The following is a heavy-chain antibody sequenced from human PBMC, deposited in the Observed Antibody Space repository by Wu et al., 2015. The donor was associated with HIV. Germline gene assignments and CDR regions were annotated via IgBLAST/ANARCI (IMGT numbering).Heavy chain of an antibody. V-gene: IGHV1-69*12. D-gene: IGHD6-6*01. CDR2: IIPIYVTP. J-gene: IGHJ4*02. CDR3: ARGRVSYSTSSGSFDY. CDR1: GGSFSGHA. Sequence: QVQLVQSGAEVKKPGSSVKVTCKTSGGSFSGHAITWVRQAPGQGLEWMGGIIPIYVTPTYAQNFQGRVTISADESTTTAYMELSSLRSEDTAVYYCARGRVSYSTSSGSFDYWGQGTLVTVSS.